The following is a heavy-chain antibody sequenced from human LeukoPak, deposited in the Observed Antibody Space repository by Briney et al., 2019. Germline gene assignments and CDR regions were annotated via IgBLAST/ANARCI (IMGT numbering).Heavy chain of an antibody. CDR2: IYYSGST. J-gene: IGHJ4*02. V-gene: IGHV4-39*01. CDR3: ARLLLWFGESSATFNY. Sequence: SETLSLTCTVSGGSISSSSYYWGWIRQPPGKGLEWIGSIYYSGSTYYDPSLKSRVTISVDTSKNQFSLKLSSVTAADTAVYYCARLLLWFGESSATFNYWGQGTLVTVSS. D-gene: IGHD3-10*01. CDR1: GGSISSSSYY.